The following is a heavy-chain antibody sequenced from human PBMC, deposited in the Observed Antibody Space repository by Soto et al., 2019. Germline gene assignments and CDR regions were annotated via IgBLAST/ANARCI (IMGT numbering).Heavy chain of an antibody. D-gene: IGHD3-10*01. Sequence: GESLKISCKGSGYSFTTYPIAWVRQTPGKGLEWLGIIYPDDSDTRYSPSFQGQVTLSADKSITTAYLQWSSLKASDSAMYYCARRYGPGGMAVWGQGXTVTV. CDR3: ARRYGPGGMAV. CDR2: IYPDDSDT. V-gene: IGHV5-51*01. CDR1: GYSFTTYP. J-gene: IGHJ6*02.